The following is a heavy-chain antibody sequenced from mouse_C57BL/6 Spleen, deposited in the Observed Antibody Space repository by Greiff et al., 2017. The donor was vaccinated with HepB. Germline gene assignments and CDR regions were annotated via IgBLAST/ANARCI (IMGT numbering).Heavy chain of an antibody. CDR2: IDPSDSYT. CDR3: ARRYYGSSYNYAMDY. CDR1: GYTFTSYW. Sequence: QVQLQQPGAELVKPGASVKLSCKASGYTFTSYWMQWVKQRPGQGLEWIGEIDPSDSYTNYNQKFKGKATLTVETSSSTAYMQLSSLTSEDSAVYYCARRYYGSSYNYAMDYWGQGTSATVSS. V-gene: IGHV1-50*01. D-gene: IGHD1-1*01. J-gene: IGHJ4*01.